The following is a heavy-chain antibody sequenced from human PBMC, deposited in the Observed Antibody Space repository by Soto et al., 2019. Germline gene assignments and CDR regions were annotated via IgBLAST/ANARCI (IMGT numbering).Heavy chain of an antibody. CDR2: ISYDGSNK. CDR1: GFTFSSYG. Sequence: QVQLVESGGGVVQPGRSLRLSCAASGFTFSSYGMHWVRQAPGKGLEWVAVISYDGSNKYYADSVKGRFTISRDNSKNPLYLPMNSLRAEYTAVYYCAKDATMIVVVTPYHYGMDVWGQGTTVTVSS. CDR3: AKDATMIVVVTPYHYGMDV. J-gene: IGHJ6*02. V-gene: IGHV3-30*18. D-gene: IGHD3-22*01.